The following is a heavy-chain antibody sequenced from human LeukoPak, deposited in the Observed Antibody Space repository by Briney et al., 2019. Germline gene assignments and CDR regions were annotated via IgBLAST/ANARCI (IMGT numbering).Heavy chain of an antibody. CDR2: IYYSGST. V-gene: IGHV4-59*01. Sequence: SETLSLTRTVSGGSISSYYWSWIRQPPGKGLEWIGYIYYSGSTNYNPSLKSRVTISVDTSKNQFSLKLSSVTAADTAVYYCARDRGLSSSSWYNWFDPWGQGTLVTVSS. CDR3: ARDRGLSSSSWYNWFDP. J-gene: IGHJ5*02. D-gene: IGHD6-13*01. CDR1: GGSISSYY.